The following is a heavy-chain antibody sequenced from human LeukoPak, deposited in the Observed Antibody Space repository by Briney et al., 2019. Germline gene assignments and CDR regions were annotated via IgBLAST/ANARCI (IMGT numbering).Heavy chain of an antibody. CDR3: ARDIPTYYDFWSGSTDY. V-gene: IGHV3-33*01. CDR2: IWYGGSNK. D-gene: IGHD3-3*01. Sequence: GGSLRLSCAASGFTFSSYGMHWVRQAPGKGLEWVAVIWYGGSNKYYADSVKGRFTISRGNSKNTLYLQMNSLRAEDTAVYYCARDIPTYYDFWSGSTDYWGQGTLVTVSS. J-gene: IGHJ4*02. CDR1: GFTFSSYG.